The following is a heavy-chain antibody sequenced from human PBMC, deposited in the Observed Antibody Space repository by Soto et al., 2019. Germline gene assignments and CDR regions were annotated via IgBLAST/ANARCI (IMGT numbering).Heavy chain of an antibody. J-gene: IGHJ4*02. CDR3: ARGVRRHYYGSGIYYFSPISHLAD. CDR2: IYYSGST. D-gene: IGHD3-10*01. CDR1: GGSISSGGYY. Sequence: SETLSLTCTVSGGSISSGGYYWSWIRQHPGKGLEWIGYIYYSGSTYYNPSLKSRVTISVDTSKNQFSLKLSSVTAADTAVYYCARGVRRHYYGSGIYYFSPISHLADWGQETLVHVSS. V-gene: IGHV4-31*03.